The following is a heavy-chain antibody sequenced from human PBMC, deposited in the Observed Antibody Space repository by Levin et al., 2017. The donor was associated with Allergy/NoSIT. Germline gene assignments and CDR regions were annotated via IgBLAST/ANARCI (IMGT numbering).Heavy chain of an antibody. CDR2: IYTSGST. V-gene: IGHV4-4*07. D-gene: IGHD6-6*01. CDR3: AREDGIAARAYYYYGMDV. J-gene: IGHJ6*02. Sequence: SQTLSLTCTVSGGSISSYYWSWIRQPAGKGLEWIGRIYTSGSTNYNPSLKSRVTMSVDTSKNQFSLKLSSVTAADTAVYYCAREDGIAARAYYYYGMDVWGQGTTVTVSS. CDR1: GGSISSYY.